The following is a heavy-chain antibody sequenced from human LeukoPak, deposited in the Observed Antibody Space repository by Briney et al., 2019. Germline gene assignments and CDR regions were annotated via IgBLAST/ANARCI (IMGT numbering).Heavy chain of an antibody. Sequence: PGGSLRLSCAASGFTFSNYNMDWVRQAPGKGLEWLSYISSSGSPIYYADSVKGRFTISRDNAKNSLYLQMNSLRAEDTAVYYCARLFGPTSDYYYMDVWGQGTTVTVSS. V-gene: IGHV3-48*04. J-gene: IGHJ6*03. CDR1: GFTFSNYN. D-gene: IGHD3-10*01. CDR2: ISSSGSPI. CDR3: ARLFGPTSDYYYMDV.